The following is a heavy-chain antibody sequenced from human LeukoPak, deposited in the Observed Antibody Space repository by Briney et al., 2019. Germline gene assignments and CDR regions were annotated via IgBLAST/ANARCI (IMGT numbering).Heavy chain of an antibody. D-gene: IGHD6-13*01. V-gene: IGHV4-59*01. CDR3: ARDWIAAAGGGPHGWFDP. Sequence: SETLSLTCTVSGGSISSYYWSWIQQPPGKGLEWIGYIYYSGSTNYNPSLKSRVTISVDTSKNQFSLKLSSVTAADTAVYYCARDWIAAAGGGPHGWFDPWGQGTLVTVSS. CDR1: GGSISSYY. CDR2: IYYSGST. J-gene: IGHJ5*02.